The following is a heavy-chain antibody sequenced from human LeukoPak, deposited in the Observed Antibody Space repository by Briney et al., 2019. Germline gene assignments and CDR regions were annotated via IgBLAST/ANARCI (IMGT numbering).Heavy chain of an antibody. Sequence: PGGSLRLSCAASGFTFSSYSMNWVRRAPGKGLEWVSYIGSGGSSIKYADSVKGRFTISRDNAKNSLYLQVNSLRVEDTAVYYCARDYSSTSGKHAFDIWSQGTMVTVSS. J-gene: IGHJ3*02. V-gene: IGHV3-48*01. CDR1: GFTFSSYS. D-gene: IGHD6-13*01. CDR2: IGSGGSSI. CDR3: ARDYSSTSGKHAFDI.